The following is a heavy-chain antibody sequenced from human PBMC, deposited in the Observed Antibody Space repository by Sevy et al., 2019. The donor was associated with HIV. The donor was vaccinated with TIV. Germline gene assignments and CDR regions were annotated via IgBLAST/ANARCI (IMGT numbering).Heavy chain of an antibody. V-gene: IGHV1-2*06. Sequence: ASVKVSCKASGYNFYIHWVRQAPGQGLEWMGRVTPNSGATSYAQKFQDRVAMAMDTSINTAYMELSGLKSDDTAIYYCAGQSLGWYNWFDPWGQGTLVTVSS. D-gene: IGHD6-19*01. CDR3: AGQSLGWYNWFDP. CDR1: GYNFY. J-gene: IGHJ5*02. CDR2: VTPNSGAT.